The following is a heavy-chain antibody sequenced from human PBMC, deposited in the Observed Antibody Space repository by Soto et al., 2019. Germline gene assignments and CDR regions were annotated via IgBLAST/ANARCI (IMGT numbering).Heavy chain of an antibody. CDR3: AKDRLRGLMIYYYGLDV. Sequence: EVQLLESGGALVQPGGSLRLSCAATGFTLTNYGMSWVRQAPGKGLEWVSTITGSGATTYYADSVKGRFTISRDNSKNTLFLQMDSLRAEDTAVYYCAKDRLRGLMIYYYGLDVWGLGTTVTVSS. D-gene: IGHD3-10*01. CDR2: ITGSGATT. V-gene: IGHV3-23*01. CDR1: GFTLTNYG. J-gene: IGHJ6*02.